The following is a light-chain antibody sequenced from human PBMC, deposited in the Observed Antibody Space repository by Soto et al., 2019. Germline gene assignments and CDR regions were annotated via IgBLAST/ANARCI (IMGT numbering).Light chain of an antibody. CDR3: CSYAGSYTVM. Sequence: QSVLTQPRSVSGSPGQSVTISCTGTSGDVGGYNYVSWYQQHPGKVPKLMIYDVNRRPSGVPDRFSGSKSGNTASLTISGLQAEDEADYYCCSYAGSYTVMFGGGTKVTVL. CDR1: SGDVGGYNY. V-gene: IGLV2-11*01. J-gene: IGLJ3*02. CDR2: DVN.